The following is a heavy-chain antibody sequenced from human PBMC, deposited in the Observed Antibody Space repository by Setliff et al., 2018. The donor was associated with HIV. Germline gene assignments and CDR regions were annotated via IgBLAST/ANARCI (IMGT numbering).Heavy chain of an antibody. V-gene: IGHV1-69*05. CDR1: GGTFSNYV. CDR2: IITNFGTS. CDR3: ARDRDYFYGGMDV. D-gene: IGHD4-17*01. J-gene: IGHJ6*02. Sequence: GASVKVSCKASGGTFSNYVISWVRRAPGQGLEWMGGIITNFGTSNYAQKFQGRVTLTTDESTSTAYMELSSLRSEDTAVYYCARDRDYFYGGMDVWGPGTTVTVSS.